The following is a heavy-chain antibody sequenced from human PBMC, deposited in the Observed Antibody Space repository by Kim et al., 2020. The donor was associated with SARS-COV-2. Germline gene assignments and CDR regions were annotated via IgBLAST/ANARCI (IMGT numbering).Heavy chain of an antibody. D-gene: IGHD6-25*01. CDR2: ITSNSRYI. V-gene: IGHV3-21*01. CDR3: AREEEAAFDY. J-gene: IGHJ4*02. CDR1: GFTFSSYT. Sequence: GGSLRLSCVASGFTFSSYTMNWVRQGPGLGLEWVSSITSNSRYIYYADSMKGRFTVSRDNAKNSLYLQMNSLRAEDTAVYFCAREEEAAFDYWGQGTLVTVS.